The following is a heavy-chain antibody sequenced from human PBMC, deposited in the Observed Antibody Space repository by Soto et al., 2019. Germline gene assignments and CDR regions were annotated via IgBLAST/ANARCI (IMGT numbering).Heavy chain of an antibody. CDR2: ISAYNGNT. D-gene: IGHD2-2*02. CDR1: GYTFTSYG. V-gene: IGHV1-18*04. CDR3: ARAGGYCSSTSCYMNWFDP. Sequence: QVQLVQSGAEVKKPGASVKVSCKASGYTFTSYGISWVRQAPGQGLEWMGWISAYNGNTNYAQKLQGRVTMTTDTSTRTAYMELRSLRSDDTAVYYCARAGGYCSSTSCYMNWFDPWGQGTLVTVSS. J-gene: IGHJ5*02.